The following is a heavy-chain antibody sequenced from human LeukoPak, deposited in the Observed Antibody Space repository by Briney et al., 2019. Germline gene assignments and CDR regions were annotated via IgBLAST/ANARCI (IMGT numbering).Heavy chain of an antibody. CDR3: AKDAAPLVEYSSPPVPLDV. CDR1: GFTFSSYA. V-gene: IGHV3-23*01. J-gene: IGHJ6*04. CDR2: ISGSGGST. D-gene: IGHD6-6*01. Sequence: GGSLRLSCAASGFTFSSYAMSWVRQAPGKGLEWVSAISGSGGSTYYADSVKGRFTISRDNSKNTLYLQMNSLRAEDTAVYYCAKDAAPLVEYSSPPVPLDVWGKGTTVTVSS.